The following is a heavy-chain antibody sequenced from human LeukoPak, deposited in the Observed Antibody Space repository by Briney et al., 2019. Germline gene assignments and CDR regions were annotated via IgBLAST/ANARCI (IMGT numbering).Heavy chain of an antibody. CDR3: ARVRAVAGTEVLYYFDY. CDR1: GLTVSSYG. V-gene: IGHV3-74*01. Sequence: GGSLRLSCGASGLTVSSYGMSWVRQAPGKGLVWVSRISSDESRTNYADSVKGRFTISRDNAKNTVYLQMNSLRAEDTAVYYCARVRAVAGTEVLYYFDYWGQGTLVAVSS. CDR2: ISSDESRT. J-gene: IGHJ4*02. D-gene: IGHD6-19*01.